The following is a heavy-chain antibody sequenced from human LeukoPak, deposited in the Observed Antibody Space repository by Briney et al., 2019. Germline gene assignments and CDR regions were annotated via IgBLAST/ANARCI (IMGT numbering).Heavy chain of an antibody. Sequence: GGSLRLSCAASGFTVTNYYMSWVRQAPGKGLEWVSVIYSGGDTFHADSVKGRFTLSRDNSKNILYLQMNSLRAEDTAVYYCARDPDGWGQGTLVTVSS. CDR3: ARDPDG. CDR2: IYSGGDT. J-gene: IGHJ4*02. V-gene: IGHV3-66*01. CDR1: GFTVTNYY.